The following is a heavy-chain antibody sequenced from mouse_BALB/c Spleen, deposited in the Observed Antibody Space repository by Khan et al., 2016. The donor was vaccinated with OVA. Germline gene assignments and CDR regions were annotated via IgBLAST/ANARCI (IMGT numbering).Heavy chain of an antibody. CDR1: GFTFSDYY. CDR2: ISDGGSYT. D-gene: IGHD2-13*01. Sequence: EVELVESGGGLVKPGGSLKLSCAASGFTFSDYYMYWVRQTPEKRLEWLATISDGGSYTYYPDSLKGRFPISRDDAQNNLSLQMSSLKSEDTAMYYCARGYYGDPFAYWGQGTLVTISA. V-gene: IGHV5-4*02. J-gene: IGHJ3*01. CDR3: ARGYYGDPFAY.